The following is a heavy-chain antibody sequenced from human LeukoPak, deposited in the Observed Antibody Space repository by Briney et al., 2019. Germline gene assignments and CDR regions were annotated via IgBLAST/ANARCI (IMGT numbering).Heavy chain of an antibody. CDR1: GYTFTGYY. CDR3: AREGLQLSIGGGRYWFDP. V-gene: IGHV1-2*04. CDR2: INPKSGVT. D-gene: IGHD2-15*01. J-gene: IGHJ5*02. Sequence: ASVKVSCKASGYTFTGYYVHWVRQAPGQGLEWMGWINPKSGVTNYAQKFQGWVTMTRDTSISTAYMELRRLRSDDTAVYYCAREGLQLSIGGGRYWFDPWGQGTLVTVSS.